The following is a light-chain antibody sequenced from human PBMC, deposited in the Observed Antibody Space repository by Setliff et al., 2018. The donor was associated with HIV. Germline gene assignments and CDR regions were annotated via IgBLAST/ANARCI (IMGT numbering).Light chain of an antibody. J-gene: IGLJ1*01. CDR1: SSDVGSYNL. CDR3: CSYAGSYTYV. Sequence: QSALAQPASVSGSLGQSITISCTGTSSDVGSYNLVSWYQQHPGKAPKLMIYDVSKRPSGVPDRFSGSKSGNTASLTISGLQAEDEADYYCCSYAGSYTYVFGTGTKVTVL. CDR2: DVS. V-gene: IGLV2-11*01.